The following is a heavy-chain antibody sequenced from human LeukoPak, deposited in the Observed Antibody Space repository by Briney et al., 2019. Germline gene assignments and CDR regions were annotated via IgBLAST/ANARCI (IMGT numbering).Heavy chain of an antibody. V-gene: IGHV3-7*01. D-gene: IGHD3-22*01. CDR2: IKQDGSEK. CDR1: GFTFSSYW. CDR3: ARDGSDSTGYYYAL. J-gene: IGHJ4*02. Sequence: GGSLRLSCAASGFTFSSYWMSWVRQAPGKGLEWVANIKQDGSEKHYVDSVKGRFTISRDNAKNSLYLQLNSLRAEDTAVYYCARDGSDSTGYYYALWGQGTLVTVSS.